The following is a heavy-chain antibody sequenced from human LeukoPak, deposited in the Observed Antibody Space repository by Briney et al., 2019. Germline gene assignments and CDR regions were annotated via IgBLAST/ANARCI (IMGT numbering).Heavy chain of an antibody. CDR1: GFTFSSYW. D-gene: IGHD6-13*01. CDR2: INSDGRST. Sequence: QPGGSLRLSCAASGFTFSSYWMHWVRHAPGKGLVWVSRINSDGRSTSYADSVKGRFTISRDNAKNTLYLQMNSLRAEDTAVYYCARQSYSSSWYYYYYYMDVWGKGTTVTISS. J-gene: IGHJ6*03. CDR3: ARQSYSSSWYYYYYYMDV. V-gene: IGHV3-74*01.